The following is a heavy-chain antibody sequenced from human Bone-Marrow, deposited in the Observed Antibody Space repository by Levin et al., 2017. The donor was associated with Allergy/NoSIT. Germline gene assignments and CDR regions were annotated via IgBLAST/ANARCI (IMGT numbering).Heavy chain of an antibody. CDR1: GFTFSSYA. J-gene: IGHJ4*02. V-gene: IGHV3-23*01. D-gene: IGHD3-9*01. CDR3: AKQHHDMLTGYYAFDY. CDR2: ISGGGSGT. Sequence: GESLKISCAASGFTFSSYAMSWVRQAPGKGLDWVSGISGGGSGTHYADSVKGRFTISRDNTKKTLYLQMNSLRAEDTAVYYCAKQHHDMLTGYYAFDYWGQGTLVTVSS.